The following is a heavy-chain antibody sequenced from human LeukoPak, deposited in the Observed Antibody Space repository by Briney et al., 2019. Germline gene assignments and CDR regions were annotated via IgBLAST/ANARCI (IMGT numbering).Heavy chain of an antibody. Sequence: PGGSLRLSCAASGFTFSTYNMNWVRQAPGKGPDWVSSISTSSNYIYYADPVKGRFTISRDNAKNSLYLQMNSLRVEDTDVYYCTRDVGAAAPDAFDIWGQGTMVTVSS. CDR3: TRDVGAAAPDAFDI. CDR1: GFTFSTYN. J-gene: IGHJ3*02. D-gene: IGHD1-26*01. CDR2: ISTSSNYI. V-gene: IGHV3-21*01.